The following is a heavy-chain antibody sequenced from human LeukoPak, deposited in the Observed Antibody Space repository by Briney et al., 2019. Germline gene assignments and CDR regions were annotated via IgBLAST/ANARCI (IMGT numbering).Heavy chain of an antibody. CDR3: AREADGDYDRRVYYYGMDV. CDR2: ISAYNGNT. J-gene: IGHJ6*02. Sequence: GASVKVSCKASGYTFTSYGISWVRQAPGQGLKWMGWISAYNGNTNYAQKFQGRVTMTRDTSISTAYMELSRLRSDDTAVYYCAREADGDYDRRVYYYGMDVWGQGTTVTVSS. D-gene: IGHD4-17*01. V-gene: IGHV1-18*01. CDR1: GYTFTSYG.